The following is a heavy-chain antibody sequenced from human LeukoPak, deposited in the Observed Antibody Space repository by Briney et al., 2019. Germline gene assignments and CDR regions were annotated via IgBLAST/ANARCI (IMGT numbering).Heavy chain of an antibody. CDR1: GGSFSGHY. V-gene: IGHV4-34*01. Sequence: SETLSLTCAVFGGSFSGHYWSWIRQPPGKGLEWIGEINHRGSTTYNPSLKSRVTISVDTSKSQFSLKLSSLTAADTAVYYCARDRYSNSSYYYYAMDVWGQGTLVTVSS. D-gene: IGHD4-11*01. CDR2: INHRGST. CDR3: ARDRYSNSSYYYYAMDV. J-gene: IGHJ6*02.